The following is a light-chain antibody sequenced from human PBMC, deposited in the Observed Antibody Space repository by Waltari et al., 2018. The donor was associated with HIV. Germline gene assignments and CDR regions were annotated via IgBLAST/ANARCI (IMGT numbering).Light chain of an antibody. CDR3: QQPET. Sequence: EIVLTQSPPTLSLSPGERATLSCRASQDISSNLAWYQQKPGQAPRLLIYDASNRATGIPARFSGSESGTDFTLTISSLEPEDFAVYYCQQPETFGPGTKVDIK. V-gene: IGKV3D-11*01. CDR2: DAS. J-gene: IGKJ3*01. CDR1: QDISSN.